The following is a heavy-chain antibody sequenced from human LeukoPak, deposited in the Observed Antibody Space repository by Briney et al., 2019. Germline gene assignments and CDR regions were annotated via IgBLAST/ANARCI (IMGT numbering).Heavy chain of an antibody. Sequence: PGGSLRLSCVASGFTFSSYSMNWVRQAPGKGLEWVSSISSSSSYIYYADSVKGRFTISRDNAKNSLYLQMNSLRAEDTAVYYCARSSLLEWLLPFNWFDPWGQGTLVTVSS. V-gene: IGHV3-21*01. CDR1: GFTFSSYS. D-gene: IGHD3-3*01. CDR2: ISSSSSYI. J-gene: IGHJ5*02. CDR3: ARSSLLEWLLPFNWFDP.